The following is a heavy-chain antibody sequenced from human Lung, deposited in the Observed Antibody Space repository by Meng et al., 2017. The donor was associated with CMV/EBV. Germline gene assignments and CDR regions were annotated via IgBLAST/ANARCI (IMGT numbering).Heavy chain of an antibody. J-gene: IGHJ6*02. CDR2: IIPILGIA. D-gene: IGHD3-16*01. V-gene: IGHV1-69*02. CDR1: GGTFSSYT. Sequence: KISCKSSGGTFSSYTISWVRQAPGQGLEWMGRIIPILGIASYSQKFQGRVTITADKSTSTAYMELSSLRSEDTAVYYCAKWGWGALYGGMDVWGQGTTVTVSS. CDR3: AKWGWGALYGGMDV.